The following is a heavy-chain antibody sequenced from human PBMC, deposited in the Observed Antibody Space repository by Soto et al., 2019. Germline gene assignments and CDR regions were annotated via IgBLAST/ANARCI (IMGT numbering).Heavy chain of an antibody. CDR1: GYTFSNYG. CDR2: ISLYSDGT. Sequence: ASVKVSCKTSGYTFSNYGITWVRQAPGQHPEWLGWISLYSDGTNYAQKFQGRVSMTTDTSTTTAYMELRSLRSDDTAVYYCARGDFVVIPPANSRIDYWGQGTLVTVSS. D-gene: IGHD2-2*01. CDR3: ARGDFVVIPPANSRIDY. J-gene: IGHJ4*02. V-gene: IGHV1-18*01.